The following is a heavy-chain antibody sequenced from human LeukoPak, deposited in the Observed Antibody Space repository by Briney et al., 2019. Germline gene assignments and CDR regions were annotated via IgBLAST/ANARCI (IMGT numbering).Heavy chain of an antibody. J-gene: IGHJ4*02. V-gene: IGHV3-74*01. D-gene: IGHD3-22*01. CDR2: MNSEGTTT. Sequence: GGSLRLSCAASGFPFNNYWMHWVRQVPGKGLVWVSRMNSEGTTTTYADSVKGRFTISRDNAKNTLHLQMNSLRAEDTAVYYCARDRVYHDSSVPGYWGQGTLVTVSS. CDR1: GFPFNNYW. CDR3: ARDRVYHDSSVPGY.